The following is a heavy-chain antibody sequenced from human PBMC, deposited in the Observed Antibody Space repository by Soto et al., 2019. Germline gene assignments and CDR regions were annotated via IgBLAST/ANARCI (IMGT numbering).Heavy chain of an antibody. D-gene: IGHD3-10*01. J-gene: IGHJ6*02. CDR1: GFTFSNAW. Sequence: EVQLVESGGGLVKPGGSLRLSCAASGFTFSNAWMNWVRQAPGKGLEWVGRIKSKTDGGTTDYAAPVKGRFTISRDDSKNTLYLQMNSLKTEDTAVYYCTTAGDRGSGSYYLYYYYYGMDVWGQGTTVTVSS. CDR3: TTAGDRGSGSYYLYYYYYGMDV. V-gene: IGHV3-15*07. CDR2: IKSKTDGGTT.